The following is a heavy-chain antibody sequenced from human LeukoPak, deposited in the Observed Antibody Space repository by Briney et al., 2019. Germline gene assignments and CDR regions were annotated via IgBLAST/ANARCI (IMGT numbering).Heavy chain of an antibody. CDR1: GGSISSSTYY. CDR2: IYYSGST. J-gene: IGHJ4*02. D-gene: IGHD3-10*01. Sequence: TSSETLSLTCTVSGGSISSSTYYWGWIRQPPGKGLEWIGYIYYSGSTNYNPSLKSRVTISVDTSKNQFSLRLSSVTAADTAVYYCARDLRFGELPQYWGQGTLVTVSS. CDR3: ARDLRFGELPQY. V-gene: IGHV4-61*01.